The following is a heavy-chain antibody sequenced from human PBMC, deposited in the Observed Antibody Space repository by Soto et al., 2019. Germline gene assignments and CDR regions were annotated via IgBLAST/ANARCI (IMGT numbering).Heavy chain of an antibody. Sequence: GGSLRLSCAASGFTLSSYGMHWVRQAPGKGLEWVAVISYDGSNKYYADSVKGRFTISRDNSKNTLYLQMNSLRAEDTAVYYCAKDDSSGFDYWGQGTLVTVSS. V-gene: IGHV3-30*18. J-gene: IGHJ4*02. D-gene: IGHD6-19*01. CDR1: GFTLSSYG. CDR2: ISYDGSNK. CDR3: AKDDSSGFDY.